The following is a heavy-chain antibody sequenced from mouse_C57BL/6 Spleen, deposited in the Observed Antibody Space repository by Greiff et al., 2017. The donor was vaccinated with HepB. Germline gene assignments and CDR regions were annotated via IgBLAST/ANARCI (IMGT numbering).Heavy chain of an antibody. V-gene: IGHV3-8*01. D-gene: IGHD2-1*01. J-gene: IGHJ1*03. Sequence: EVMLVESGPGLAKPSQTLSLTCSVTGYSITSDYWNWIRKFPGNKLEYMGYISYSGSTYYNPSLKSRNSITRDTSKNQYYLQLNSVTTEDTATYYCARYEGNYLSYFDVWGTGTTVTVSS. CDR3: ARYEGNYLSYFDV. CDR1: GYSITSDY. CDR2: ISYSGST.